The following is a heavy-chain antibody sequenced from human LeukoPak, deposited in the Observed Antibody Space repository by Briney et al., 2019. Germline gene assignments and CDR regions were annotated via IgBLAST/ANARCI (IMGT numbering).Heavy chain of an antibody. CDR3: ARRYFDY. J-gene: IGHJ4*02. Sequence: GGSLRLSCAASGFTFSDYWMQWVRQAPGKGLEWVANIKQDGSEKYYVDSVKGRFTISRDNAKNSLYLQMNSLRAEDTAVYYCARRYFDYWGQGTLVTASS. V-gene: IGHV3-7*03. CDR1: GFTFSDYW. CDR2: IKQDGSEK.